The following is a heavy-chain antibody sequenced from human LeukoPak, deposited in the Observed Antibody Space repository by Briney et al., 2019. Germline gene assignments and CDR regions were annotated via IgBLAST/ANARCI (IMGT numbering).Heavy chain of an antibody. CDR3: ARGTRDYGDYVEWFDP. D-gene: IGHD4-17*01. Sequence: GASVKVSCKASGYTFTDYYIHWVRQAPGQGLEWMGWINPNSGGTNYAQRFQGRVTVTRDTSISTAYMELSRLRSDDTAVYYCARGTRDYGDYVEWFDPWGQGTLVTVSS. CDR1: GYTFTDYY. CDR2: INPNSGGT. V-gene: IGHV1-2*02. J-gene: IGHJ5*02.